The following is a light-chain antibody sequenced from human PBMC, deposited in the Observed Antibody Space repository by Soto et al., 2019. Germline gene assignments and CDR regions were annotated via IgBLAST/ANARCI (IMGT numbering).Light chain of an antibody. Sequence: EIVLTQSPATLSLSPVERATLSCRASQSVSSYLAWYQQKPGQAPRLLLYDASNRATGIPARFSGSGSGTDFTLTISSLEPEDFAVYYCQQRSNWPPWTFGQGTKVDIK. CDR3: QQRSNWPPWT. J-gene: IGKJ1*01. V-gene: IGKV3-11*01. CDR1: QSVSSY. CDR2: DAS.